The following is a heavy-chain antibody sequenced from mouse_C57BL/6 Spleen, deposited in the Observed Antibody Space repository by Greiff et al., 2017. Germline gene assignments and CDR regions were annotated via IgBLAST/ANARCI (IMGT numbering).Heavy chain of an antibody. J-gene: IGHJ4*01. Sequence: EVKLVESGGDLVKPGGSLKLSCAASGFTFSSYGMSWVRQTPDKRLEWVATISSGGSYTYYPDSVKGRFTISRDNAKNTLYLQMSSLKSEDTAMYYCARRGSNYVDAMDYWGQGTSVTVSS. CDR2: ISSGGSYT. CDR3: ARRGSNYVDAMDY. CDR1: GFTFSSYG. D-gene: IGHD2-5*01. V-gene: IGHV5-6*02.